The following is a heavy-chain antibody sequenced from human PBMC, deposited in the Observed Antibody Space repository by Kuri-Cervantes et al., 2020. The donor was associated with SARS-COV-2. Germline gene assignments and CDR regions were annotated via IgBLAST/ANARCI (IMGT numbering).Heavy chain of an antibody. CDR3: ARDADDSSGYDYFDY. CDR1: GFTFSSYA. V-gene: IGHV3-30*04. D-gene: IGHD3-22*01. Sequence: GESLQISCAASGFTFSSYAMHWVRQAPGKGLEWVAVISYDGSNKYYADSVKGRFTISRDNSKNTLYLQMNSLRAEDTAVYYCARDADDSSGYDYFDYWGQGTLVTVSS. J-gene: IGHJ4*02. CDR2: ISYDGSNK.